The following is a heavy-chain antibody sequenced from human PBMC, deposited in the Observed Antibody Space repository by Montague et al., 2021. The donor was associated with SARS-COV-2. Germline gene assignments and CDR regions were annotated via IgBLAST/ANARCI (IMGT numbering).Heavy chain of an antibody. CDR2: IYDSGST. CDR3: ARRGRKLLPVATTIGGFDI. J-gene: IGHJ3*02. V-gene: IGHV4-39*02. D-gene: IGHD1-26*01. Sequence: SETLSLTCTVSGGSISSSNYYADWSREPAGKLLGWIGSIYDSGSTYYNSSNKSRVTIAVDTSKNHFSLKLRSVTAEDTAVYYCARRGRKLLPVATTIGGFDIWGQGTMVTVSS. CDR1: GGSISSSNYY.